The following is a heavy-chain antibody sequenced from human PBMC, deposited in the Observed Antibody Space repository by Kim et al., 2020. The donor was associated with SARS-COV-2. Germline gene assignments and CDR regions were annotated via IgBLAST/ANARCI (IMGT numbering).Heavy chain of an antibody. J-gene: IGHJ6*02. CDR2: TYYRSKWYN. CDR3: ARGSIDYDFWSALQEYYYYGMDV. D-gene: IGHD3-3*01. V-gene: IGHV6-1*01. CDR1: GDSVSSNSAA. Sequence: SQTLSLTCAISGDSVSSNSAAWNWIRQSPSRGLEWLGRTYYRSKWYNDYAVSVKSRITINPDTSKNQFSLQLNSVTPEDTAVYYCARGSIDYDFWSALQEYYYYGMDVWGQGTTVTVSS.